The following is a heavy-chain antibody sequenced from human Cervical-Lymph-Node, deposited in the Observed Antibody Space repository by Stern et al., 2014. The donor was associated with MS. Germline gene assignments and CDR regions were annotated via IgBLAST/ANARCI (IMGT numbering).Heavy chain of an antibody. J-gene: IGHJ4*02. CDR1: GFTFSSYG. V-gene: IGHV3-33*01. D-gene: IGHD6-6*01. CDR2: IWYDGSNK. Sequence: VQLVESGGGVVQPGRSLRLSCAASGFTFSSYGMHWVRQIPGKGLEWVAVIWYDGSNKYYADSVKGRFTISRDNSENTLYLQMNSLRAEDTAMYYCARGDSSSPLEYWGQGTLVTVSS. CDR3: ARGDSSSPLEY.